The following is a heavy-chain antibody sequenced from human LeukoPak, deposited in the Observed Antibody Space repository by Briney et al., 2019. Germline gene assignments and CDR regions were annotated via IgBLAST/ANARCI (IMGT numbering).Heavy chain of an antibody. CDR2: IKSKTDGGTT. D-gene: IGHD3-22*01. CDR1: GFTFSNAW. CDR3: TTDPDYYDSSGYFYYFDY. J-gene: IGHJ4*02. V-gene: IGHV3-15*01. Sequence: GGSLRLSCAASGFTFSNAWMSWVRHAPGKGLEWVGRIKSKTDGGTTDYAAPVKGRFTISRDDSKNTLYLQMNSLKTEDTAVYYCTTDPDYYDSSGYFYYFDYWGQGTLVTVSS.